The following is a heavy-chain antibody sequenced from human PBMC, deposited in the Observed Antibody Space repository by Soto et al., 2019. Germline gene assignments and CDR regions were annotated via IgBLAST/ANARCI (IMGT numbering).Heavy chain of an antibody. CDR1: GFTFSSYA. CDR3: AKVELLQEVWDYFDY. J-gene: IGHJ4*02. CDR2: ISGSGGST. D-gene: IGHD2-15*01. V-gene: IGHV3-23*01. Sequence: EVQLLESGGGLVQPGGSLRLSCAASGFTFSSYAMSWVRQAPGKGLEWVSAISGSGGSTYYADSVKGRFTISRDNSKNTLYLQIYSLRAEDTAVYYCAKVELLQEVWDYFDYWGQGTLVTVSS.